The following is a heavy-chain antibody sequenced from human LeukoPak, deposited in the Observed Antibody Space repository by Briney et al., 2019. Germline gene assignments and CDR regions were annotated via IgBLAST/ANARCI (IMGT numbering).Heavy chain of an antibody. D-gene: IGHD5-18*01. CDR2: INTNTGTP. V-gene: IGHV7-4-1*02. CDR1: GYTFTSYA. J-gene: IGHJ5*02. Sequence: ASVKVSCKASGYTFTSYAMNWVRQAPGQGLEWMGWINTNTGTPTYAQGFTGRFVFSLDTSVSTAYLQISGLKAEDTAVYYCARDGSRGAYNWFDPWGQGTLVTVSS. CDR3: ARDGSRGAYNWFDP.